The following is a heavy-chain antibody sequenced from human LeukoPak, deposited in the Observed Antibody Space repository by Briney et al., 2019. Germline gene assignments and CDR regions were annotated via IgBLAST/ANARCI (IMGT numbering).Heavy chain of an antibody. CDR3: AREYSSSWYVSKNCFDY. D-gene: IGHD6-13*01. J-gene: IGHJ4*02. CDR1: EFTFSDYS. CDR2: IYYSGST. V-gene: IGHV4-38-2*02. Sequence: GSLRLSCAASEFTFSDYSMNWVRQPPGKGLEWIGSIYYSGSTYYNPSLKSRVTISVDTSKNQFSLKLSSVTAADTAVYYCAREYSSSWYVSKNCFDYWGKGTLVTVSS.